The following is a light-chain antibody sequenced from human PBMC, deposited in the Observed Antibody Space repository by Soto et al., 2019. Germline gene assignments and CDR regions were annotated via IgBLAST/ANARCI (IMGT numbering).Light chain of an antibody. CDR1: SSNIGAGYD. V-gene: IGLV1-40*01. CDR2: GNT. J-gene: IGLJ2*01. Sequence: QPVLTQPPSVSGAPGQRVTISCTGSSSNIGAGYDVHWYQQLPGRAPKLLIYGNTNRPSGVPDRFSGSKSGTSASLAITGLQAEDEADYHCLSFDSSLSVVFGGGTKLTVL. CDR3: LSFDSSLSVV.